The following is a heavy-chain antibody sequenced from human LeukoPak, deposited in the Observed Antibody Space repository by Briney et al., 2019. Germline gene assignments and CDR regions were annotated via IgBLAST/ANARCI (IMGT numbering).Heavy chain of an antibody. Sequence: GASVKVSCKASGYTFTGYYMHWVRQAPGQGLEWMGWINPNSGGTNYAQKFQGRVTMTRDTSISTAYMELSRLRSDDTAVYYCARDSWGPPTYYYDSSGYYYEDYWGQGTLVTVSS. V-gene: IGHV1-2*02. CDR2: INPNSGGT. CDR3: ARDSWGPPTYYYDSSGYYYEDY. J-gene: IGHJ4*02. D-gene: IGHD3-22*01. CDR1: GYTFTGYY.